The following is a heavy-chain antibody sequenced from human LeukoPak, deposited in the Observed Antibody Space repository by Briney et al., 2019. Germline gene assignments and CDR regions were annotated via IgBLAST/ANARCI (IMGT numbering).Heavy chain of an antibody. V-gene: IGHV1-2*06. CDR1: GYTFTGYY. CDR2: INPNIGGT. J-gene: IGHJ5*02. Sequence: ASVKASCKASGYTFTGYYMHWVRQAPGQGLEWMGRINPNIGGTIYAQKFQGRVTMTRDTSISTAYMELSSLRSDDTAVYYCARGYTSNRDNWFGPWGQGTPVTVSS. D-gene: IGHD6-19*01. CDR3: ARGYTSNRDNWFGP.